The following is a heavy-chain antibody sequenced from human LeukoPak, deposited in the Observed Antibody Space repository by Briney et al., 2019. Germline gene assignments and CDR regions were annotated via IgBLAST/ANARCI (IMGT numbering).Heavy chain of an antibody. J-gene: IGHJ4*02. V-gene: IGHV4-31*03. CDR3: ARERGVVPAASFDY. D-gene: IGHD2-2*01. CDR2: IYYSGST. Sequence: SETLSLTCTVSGGSISSGGYCWSWIRQHPGKGLEWIGYIYYSGSTYYNPSLKSRVTISVDTSKNQFSLKLSPVTAADTAVYYCARERGVVPAASFDYWGQGTLVTASS. CDR1: GGSISSGGYC.